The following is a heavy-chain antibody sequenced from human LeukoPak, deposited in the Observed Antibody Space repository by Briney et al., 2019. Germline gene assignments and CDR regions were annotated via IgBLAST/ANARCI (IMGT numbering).Heavy chain of an antibody. CDR1: GGSVSSGSYY. Sequence: SETLSLTWTVSGGSVSSGSYYWSWIRQPPGKGLEWIGYIYYSGSTNYNPSLKSRVTISVDTSKNQFSLRLTSVTAADTAVYYCARAHSYGWAFDIWGQGTMVTVSS. J-gene: IGHJ3*02. CDR2: IYYSGST. CDR3: ARAHSYGWAFDI. D-gene: IGHD5-18*01. V-gene: IGHV4-61*01.